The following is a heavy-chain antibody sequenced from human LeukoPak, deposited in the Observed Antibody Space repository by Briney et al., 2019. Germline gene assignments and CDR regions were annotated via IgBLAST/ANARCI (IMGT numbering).Heavy chain of an antibody. CDR1: GFTFDDYG. Sequence: PGGSLRLSCAASGFTFDDYGMSWVRQAPGKGLEWVSGINWNGGSTGYADSVKGRFTISRDNAKNSLYLQMNSLRAEDTAVYYCAKDFKTHFDYWGQGTLVTVSS. V-gene: IGHV3-20*04. CDR2: INWNGGST. J-gene: IGHJ4*02. CDR3: AKDFKTHFDY.